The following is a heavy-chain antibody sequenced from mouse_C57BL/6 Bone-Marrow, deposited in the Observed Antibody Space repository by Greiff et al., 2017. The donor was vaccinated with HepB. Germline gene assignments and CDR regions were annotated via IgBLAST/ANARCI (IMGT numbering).Heavy chain of an antibody. D-gene: IGHD2-5*01. CDR3: ASAYYSNYEGPY. J-gene: IGHJ3*01. CDR1: GFTFSDYY. Sequence: EVQVVESGGGLVQPGGSLKLSCAASGFTFSDYYMYWVRQTPEKRLEWVAYISNGGGSTYYPDTVKGRFTISRDKAKNTLYLQMSRLKSEDTAMYYCASAYYSNYEGPYWGQGTLVTVSA. V-gene: IGHV5-12*01. CDR2: ISNGGGST.